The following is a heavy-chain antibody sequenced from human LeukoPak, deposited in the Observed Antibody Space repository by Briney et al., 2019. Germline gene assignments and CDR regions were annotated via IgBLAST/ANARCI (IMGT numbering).Heavy chain of an antibody. CDR2: IKQDGSEK. V-gene: IGHV3-7*01. D-gene: IGHD2-2*01. CDR1: GFTFSIYW. CDR3: ARTNYRVVVPAAIDY. J-gene: IGHJ4*02. Sequence: GGSLRLSCAASGFTFSIYWMSWVRQAPGKGLEWVANIKQDGSEKYYVDSVKGRFTISRDNAKNSLYLQMNSLRAEDTAVYYCARTNYRVVVPAAIDYWGQGTLVTVSS.